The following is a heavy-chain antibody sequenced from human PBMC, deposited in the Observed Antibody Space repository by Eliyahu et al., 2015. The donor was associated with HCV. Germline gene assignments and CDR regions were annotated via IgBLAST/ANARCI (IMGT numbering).Heavy chain of an antibody. CDR2: IHQGVRT. Sequence: QLQLQESGSGLVKPSQTLSLICGVSGGSIXSDNYSWSWIRQPPGKGLEWIGNIHQGVRTHYIPTLRSRVTISVDMSRNQISLKMTSVTAADTAVYYCARGDLTGPHTHFDLWGRGTLVTVSS. CDR1: GGSIXSDNYS. D-gene: IGHD3-9*01. V-gene: IGHV4-30-2*01. CDR3: ARGDLTGPHTHFDL. J-gene: IGHJ2*01.